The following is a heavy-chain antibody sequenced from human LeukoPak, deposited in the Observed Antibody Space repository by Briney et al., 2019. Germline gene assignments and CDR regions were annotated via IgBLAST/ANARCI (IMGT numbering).Heavy chain of an antibody. D-gene: IGHD4-17*01. CDR1: GGSFSGYY. J-gene: IGHJ5*02. CDR3: ARQIDYAERHWFDP. V-gene: IGHV4-34*01. Sequence: SETLSLTCAVYGGSFSGYYWSWIRQPPGKGLEWIGEINHSGSTNYNPSLKSRVTISVDTSKNQFSLKLSSVTAADTAVYYCARQIDYAERHWFDPWGQGTLVTVSS. CDR2: INHSGST.